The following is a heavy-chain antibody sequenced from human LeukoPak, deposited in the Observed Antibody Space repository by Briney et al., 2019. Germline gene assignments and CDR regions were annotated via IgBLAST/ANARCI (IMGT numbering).Heavy chain of an antibody. Sequence: SETLSLTCTVSGYSISTYYWSWIRQPAGKGLEWIGRFYISGSPNYNPSLKSRVTMSVDTSKNQFFLKLTSVTAADTAVYYCARDVFQLLLGDAFDIWGQGTMVTVSS. CDR3: ARDVFQLLLGDAFDI. V-gene: IGHV4-4*07. J-gene: IGHJ3*02. D-gene: IGHD2-21*01. CDR1: GYSISTYY. CDR2: FYISGSP.